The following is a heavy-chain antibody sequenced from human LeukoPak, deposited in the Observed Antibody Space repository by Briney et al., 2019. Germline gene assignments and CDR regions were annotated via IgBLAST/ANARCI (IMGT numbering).Heavy chain of an antibody. CDR3: ARGPRITMVRGVTAYSMDV. D-gene: IGHD3-10*01. V-gene: IGHV4-34*01. CDR1: GGSFSGYY. Sequence: SETLSLTCAVYGGSFSGYYWSWIRQPPGKGLEWIGEINHSGSTNYNPSLKSRVTISVDTSKNQFSLKLSSVTAADTAVYYCARGPRITMVRGVTAYSMDVWGQGTTVTVSS. J-gene: IGHJ6*02. CDR2: INHSGST.